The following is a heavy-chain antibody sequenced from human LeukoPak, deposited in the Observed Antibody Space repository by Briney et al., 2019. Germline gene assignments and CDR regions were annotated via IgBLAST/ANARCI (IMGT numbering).Heavy chain of an antibody. CDR2: IKSKTDGGTT. Sequence: PGGSLRLSCAASGFTFSNAWMSWVRQAPGKGLEWVGRIKSKTDGGTTDYAAPVKGRFTISRDDSKNTLYLQMNSMKTKDTAVYYCTTDIIWYYYDSSGYGFEPALFDYWGQGTLVTVSS. CDR1: GFTFSNAW. CDR3: TTDIIWYYYDSSGYGFEPALFDY. D-gene: IGHD3-22*01. J-gene: IGHJ4*02. V-gene: IGHV3-15*01.